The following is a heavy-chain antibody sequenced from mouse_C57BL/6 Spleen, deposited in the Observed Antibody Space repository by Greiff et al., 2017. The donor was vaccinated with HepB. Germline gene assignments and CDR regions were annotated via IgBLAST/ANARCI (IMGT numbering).Heavy chain of an antibody. CDR3: ARWDYDYDERLDY. CDR1: GYTFTSYG. V-gene: IGHV1-81*01. D-gene: IGHD2-4*01. CDR2: IYPRSGNT. J-gene: IGHJ2*01. Sequence: VQLQQSGAELARPGASVKLSCKASGYTFTSYGISWVKQSTGQGLEWIGEIYPRSGNTYYNEKFKGKATLTADKSSSTAYMELRSLTSEDSAVYVCARWDYDYDERLDYWGQGTTLTVSS.